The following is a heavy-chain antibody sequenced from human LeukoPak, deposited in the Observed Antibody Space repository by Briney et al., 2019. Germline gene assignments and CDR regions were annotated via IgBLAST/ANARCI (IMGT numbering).Heavy chain of an antibody. D-gene: IGHD2-2*01. CDR3: ARIQSSTSPFDY. V-gene: IGHV4-59*01. CDR1: SGSITSYY. CDR2: IYYSGAT. J-gene: IGHJ4*02. Sequence: KPSETLSLTCTVSSGSITSYYWSWIRQPPGKRLEWIGYIYYSGATTYNPSLESRVTISVDTSKNQFSLNLSSVTAADTAVYYCARIQSSTSPFDYWGQGALVTASS.